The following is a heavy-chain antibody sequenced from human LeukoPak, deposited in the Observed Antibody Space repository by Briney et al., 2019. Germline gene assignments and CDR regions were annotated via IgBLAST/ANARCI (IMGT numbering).Heavy chain of an antibody. J-gene: IGHJ4*02. D-gene: IGHD1-7*01. CDR1: GFTFSSYE. V-gene: IGHV3-48*03. Sequence: GGSLRLPCAASGFTFSSYEMNWVRQAPGKGLEWVSYISSSGTTICYADSVKGRFTISRDNAKNSLYLQMNSLRAEDTAVYYCARDQTGTTGYVDYWGQGTLVTVSS. CDR3: ARDQTGTTGYVDY. CDR2: ISSSGTTI.